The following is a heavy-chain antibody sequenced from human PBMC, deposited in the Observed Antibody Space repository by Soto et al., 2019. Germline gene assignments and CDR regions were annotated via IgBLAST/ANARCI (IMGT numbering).Heavy chain of an antibody. D-gene: IGHD1-7*01. V-gene: IGHV2-5*02. CDR2: IYWDEDK. J-gene: IGHJ6*02. CDR3: AWWNYESGLDV. CDR1: GFSLNTNGMG. Sequence: QITLKESGPTLVRPTQTLTLTCSFSGFSLNTNGMGVGWIRQPPGKALEWLAFIYWDEDKRYSPSLKTRLTVTTDTTKTEVVLTLTNLDPLDTGTYDCAWWNYESGLDVWGQGTTVTVSS.